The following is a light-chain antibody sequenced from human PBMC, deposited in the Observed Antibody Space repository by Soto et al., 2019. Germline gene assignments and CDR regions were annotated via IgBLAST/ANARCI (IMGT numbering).Light chain of an antibody. CDR3: QQLNSSPLT. CDR2: AAS. J-gene: IGKJ4*01. V-gene: IGKV1-9*01. Sequence: DIQLTQSPSFLSTSVGDRVTITCRASPGISSYLAWYQQKPGKAPKLLIYAASTLQSGVPSRFSGSGSGTKFTLTIRNLQPEDFAIYYCQQLNSSPLTSGGGTKVEIK. CDR1: PGISSY.